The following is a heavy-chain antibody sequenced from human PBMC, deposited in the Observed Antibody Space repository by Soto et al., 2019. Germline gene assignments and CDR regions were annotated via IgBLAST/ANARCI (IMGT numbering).Heavy chain of an antibody. CDR3: ARGRSYPSPYSSGWLYYFDY. Sequence: GASVKVSCKASGGTFSSYAISWVRQAPGQGLEWMGGIIPIFGTANYAQKFQGRVTITADESTSTAYMELSSLRSEDTAVYYCARGRSYPSPYSSGWLYYFDYWGQGTLVTVSS. CDR1: GGTFSSYA. V-gene: IGHV1-69*13. CDR2: IIPIFGTA. D-gene: IGHD6-19*01. J-gene: IGHJ4*02.